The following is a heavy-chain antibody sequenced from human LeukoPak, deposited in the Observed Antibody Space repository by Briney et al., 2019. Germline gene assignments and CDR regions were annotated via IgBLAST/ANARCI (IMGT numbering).Heavy chain of an antibody. Sequence: PGGSLRLSCAASGFTFSSYSMKWVRQAPGKGLEWVSYISSSSSTIYYTDSVKGRFTISRDNAKNSLYLQMNSLRDEDTAVYYCARSLLWFGELPSLIDYWGQGTLVTVSS. D-gene: IGHD3-10*01. CDR2: ISSSSSTI. J-gene: IGHJ4*02. CDR1: GFTFSSYS. V-gene: IGHV3-48*02. CDR3: ARSLLWFGELPSLIDY.